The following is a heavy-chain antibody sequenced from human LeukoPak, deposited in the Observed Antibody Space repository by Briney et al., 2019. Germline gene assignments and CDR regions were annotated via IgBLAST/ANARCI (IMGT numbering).Heavy chain of an antibody. CDR2: IKEDGTEK. V-gene: IGHV3-7*01. CDR1: GFTFSNYW. J-gene: IGHJ4*02. D-gene: IGHD1-26*01. Sequence: TGGSLRLSCAASGFTFSNYWITWVRQAPGKGLEWVSNIKEDGTEKYYVDSVKGRFTISRDNAKNSLYLQMNSLRAEDTAVYYCARRRGSYSDDYWGQGTLVTVSS. CDR3: ARRRGSYSDDY.